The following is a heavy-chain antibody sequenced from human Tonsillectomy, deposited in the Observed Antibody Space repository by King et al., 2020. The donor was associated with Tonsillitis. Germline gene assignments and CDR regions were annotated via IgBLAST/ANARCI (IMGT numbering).Heavy chain of an antibody. CDR1: GYTFSSYG. CDR2: ISAYKGNT. D-gene: IGHD4-17*01. V-gene: IGHV1-18*01. Sequence: VQLVESGVEVKKPGASVKVSCKASGYTFSSYGISWVRQAPGQGLEGMGWISAYKGNTNYAKKLQGRVTMTTDTSTGTAYMGLRSLRSDDTAVYYCARVALGNDYGDYEYYFDYWGQGTLVTVSS. CDR3: ARVALGNDYGDYEYYFDY. J-gene: IGHJ4*02.